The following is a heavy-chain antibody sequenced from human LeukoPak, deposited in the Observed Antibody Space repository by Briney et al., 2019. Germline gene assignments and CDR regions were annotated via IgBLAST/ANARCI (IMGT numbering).Heavy chain of an antibody. CDR1: GFSFSSYA. J-gene: IGHJ4*02. CDR2: ISGRGGST. D-gene: IGHD6-19*01. CDR3: AKDAERVAVSGYLDY. V-gene: IGHV3-23*01. Sequence: PGGSLRLSCASSGFSFSSYAMNWVRHAPGKGLEWVSAISGRGGSTSYAVSVKARFTISRDNSKNTLFLQMHSLRAEDTAVYYCAKDAERVAVSGYLDYWGQGTLVTVSS.